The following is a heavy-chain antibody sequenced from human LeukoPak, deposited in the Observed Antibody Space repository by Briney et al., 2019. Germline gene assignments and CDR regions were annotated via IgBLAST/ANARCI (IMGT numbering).Heavy chain of an antibody. CDR1: GYTFTSYG. CDR2: ISAYNGNT. D-gene: IGHD2-21*01. V-gene: IGHV1-18*01. CDR3: ARDAYRLSRYFYYMDV. J-gene: IGHJ6*03. Sequence: ASVKVSCKASGYTFTSYGISWVRQAPGQGLEWMGWISAYNGNTNYAQKLQGRVTMTTDTSTSTAYMELRSLRSDDTAVYYCARDAYRLSRYFYYMDVWGKGTTVTVSS.